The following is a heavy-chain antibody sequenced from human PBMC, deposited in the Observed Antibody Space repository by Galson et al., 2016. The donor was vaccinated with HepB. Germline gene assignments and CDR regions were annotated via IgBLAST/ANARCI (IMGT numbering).Heavy chain of an antibody. CDR2: INSDGSTT. Sequence: SLRLSCAASGLTVSCCWMAWVRQAPGKGLVWVSRINSDGSTTSYADFVKGRFTISRDNAKNTLYLQMNSLRGEDTAVYYCASGVIKPRGDYWGQGTVVTVSS. CDR1: GLTVSCCW. D-gene: IGHD1-14*01. V-gene: IGHV3-74*01. CDR3: ASGVIKPRGDY. J-gene: IGHJ4*02.